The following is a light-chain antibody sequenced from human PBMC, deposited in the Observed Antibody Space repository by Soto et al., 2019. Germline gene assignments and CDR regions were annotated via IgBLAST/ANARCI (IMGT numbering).Light chain of an antibody. CDR2: DAS. Sequence: DIQMTQSPSTLSASVGDRVTITCRASQSISSWLAWYQQKPGKPPKLLIYDASTLESGVPSRFSGSGSGTEFTLTISSLQPDDFATYYCQQYNSYPSTFGQGTKVDI. J-gene: IGKJ1*01. CDR3: QQYNSYPST. V-gene: IGKV1-5*01. CDR1: QSISSW.